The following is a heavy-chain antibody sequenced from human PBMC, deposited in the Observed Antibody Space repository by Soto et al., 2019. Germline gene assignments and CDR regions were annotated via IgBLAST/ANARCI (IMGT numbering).Heavy chain of an antibody. D-gene: IGHD5-18*01. CDR1: GGSISSYY. V-gene: IGHV4-59*01. CDR3: GGERTGGGWLKFFAY. Sequence: SETLSLTCTVSGGSISSYYWSWIRQPPGKGLEWIGCIYYSGSTNYNPSLKSRVTISVDTSKNQFSLKLSSVTAADTAVYYCGGERTGGGWLKFFAYGGKGALVPVPS. J-gene: IGHJ4*02. CDR2: IYYSGST.